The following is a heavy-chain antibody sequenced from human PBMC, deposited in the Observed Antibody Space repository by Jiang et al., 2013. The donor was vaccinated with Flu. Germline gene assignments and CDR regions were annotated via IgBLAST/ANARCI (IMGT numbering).Heavy chain of an antibody. D-gene: IGHD1-1*01. V-gene: IGHV4-38-2*01. CDR2: IYHSGST. J-gene: IGHJ4*02. CDR1: GYSISSGYY. CDR3: ARVQVLGTVDY. Sequence: GLVKPSETLSLTCAVSGYSISSGYYWGWIRQPPGKGLEWIGSIYHSGSTYYNPSLKSRVTISVDTSKNQFSLKLSSVTAADTAVYYCARVQVLGTVDYWGQGTLVTVSS.